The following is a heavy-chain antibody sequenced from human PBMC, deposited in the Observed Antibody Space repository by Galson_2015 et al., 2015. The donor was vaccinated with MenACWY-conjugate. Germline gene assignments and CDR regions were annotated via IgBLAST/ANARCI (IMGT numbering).Heavy chain of an antibody. CDR1: GFTFSSYR. J-gene: IGHJ3*02. CDR3: AGALWFGELSPTPYAFDI. CDR2: ISSSSSYI. Sequence: SLRLSCAASGFTFSSYRMNWVRQAPGKGLEWVSSISSSSSYIYYADSVKGRFTISRDNSKNTLYLQMNSLRAEDTAVYYCAGALWFGELSPTPYAFDIWGQGTMVTVSS. V-gene: IGHV3-21*01. D-gene: IGHD3-10*01.